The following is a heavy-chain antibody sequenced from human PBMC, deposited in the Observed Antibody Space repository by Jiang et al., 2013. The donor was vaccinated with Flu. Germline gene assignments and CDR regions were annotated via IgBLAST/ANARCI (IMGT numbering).Heavy chain of an antibody. Sequence: QTLSLTCAISGNSVSRNSAAWNWIRQSPSRGLEWLGRTYYRPKWYNDYAVSVKSRITINPDTSKNQFSLQLNSVTPEDTAVYYCARDRGSSGWHLRNYFDYWGQGTLVTVSS. J-gene: IGHJ4*02. CDR2: TYYRPKWYN. CDR3: ARDRGSSGWHLRNYFDY. D-gene: IGHD6-19*01. V-gene: IGHV6-1*01. CDR1: GNSVSRNSAA.